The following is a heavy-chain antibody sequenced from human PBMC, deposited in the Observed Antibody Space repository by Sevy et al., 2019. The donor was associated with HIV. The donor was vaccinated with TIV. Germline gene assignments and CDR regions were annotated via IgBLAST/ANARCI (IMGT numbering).Heavy chain of an antibody. Sequence: SETLSLTCTISGASISSSYWSWIRQSPGKGLEWIGNLRHSGSTHFNPSLSSRVTISLDRSKNQFSLSLTSVTAADTAVYFCARLQDYGSGSFSPWFGPWGQGLLVTVSS. V-gene: IGHV4-59*01. D-gene: IGHD3-10*01. CDR2: LRHSGST. J-gene: IGHJ5*02. CDR1: GASISSSY. CDR3: ARLQDYGSGSFSPWFGP.